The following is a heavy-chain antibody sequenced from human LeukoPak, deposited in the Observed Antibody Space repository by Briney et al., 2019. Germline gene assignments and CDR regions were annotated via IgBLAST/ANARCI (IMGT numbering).Heavy chain of an antibody. J-gene: IGHJ3*02. Sequence: ASVKVSCKVSGYTLTELSMHWVRQAPGKGLEWMGGFDPEDGETIYAQKFQGRVTMTEDTSTDTAYMELNSLRSEDTAVYYCATDPGAGTTAFLAFDIWGQGTMVTVSS. V-gene: IGHV1-24*01. CDR1: GYTLTELS. CDR3: ATDPGAGTTAFLAFDI. CDR2: FDPEDGET. D-gene: IGHD1-1*01.